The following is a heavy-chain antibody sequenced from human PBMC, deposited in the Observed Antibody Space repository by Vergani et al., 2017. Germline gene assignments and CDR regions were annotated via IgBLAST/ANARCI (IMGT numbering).Heavy chain of an antibody. V-gene: IGHV3-21*01. CDR1: GFPFSSYS. J-gene: IGHJ5*02. D-gene: IGHD4-17*01. CDR3: AGDHRDQVTFYLATVTTVNWFDP. Sequence: EVQLVESGGGLVKPGGSLRLSCAASGFPFSSYSMNWVRQAPGKGLEWVSSISSSSSYIYYADSVKGRFTISRDNAKNSLYLQINSLRAEDTAVYYCAGDHRDQVTFYLATVTTVNWFDPWGQGTLVTVSS. CDR2: ISSSSSYI.